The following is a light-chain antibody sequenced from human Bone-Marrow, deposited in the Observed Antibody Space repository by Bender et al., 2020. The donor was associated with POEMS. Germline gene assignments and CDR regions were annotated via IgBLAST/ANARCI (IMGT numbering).Light chain of an antibody. CDR2: KDT. CDR1: VVAKEY. CDR3: FFVTDNIGV. V-gene: IGLV3-27*01. J-gene: IGLJ3*02. Sequence: SYELTQPSSLSVSPGQTARITCSGDVVAKEYARWFQQRPGQAPMVVIHKDTERPSGIPERFSASSSGTTVTLTISGAQLEDEADYYCFFVTDNIGVFGGGTKLTVL.